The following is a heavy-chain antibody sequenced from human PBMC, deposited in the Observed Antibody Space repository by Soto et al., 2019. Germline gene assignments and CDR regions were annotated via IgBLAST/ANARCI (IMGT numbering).Heavy chain of an antibody. J-gene: IGHJ4*02. CDR3: ARVAVSGGLDYFDF. D-gene: IGHD6-19*01. Sequence: QLQLQESGPRLVKPSETLSLTCTVSGGSISSTLYSRGWIHQPPGKGLEFIGSIYYSGSTYYNPSLRSRVTIPADTSKNQFFLKLNSVTAADTAVYYCARVAVSGGLDYFDFWGQGTLVTVSS. CDR2: IYYSGST. V-gene: IGHV4-39*01. CDR1: GGSISSTLYS.